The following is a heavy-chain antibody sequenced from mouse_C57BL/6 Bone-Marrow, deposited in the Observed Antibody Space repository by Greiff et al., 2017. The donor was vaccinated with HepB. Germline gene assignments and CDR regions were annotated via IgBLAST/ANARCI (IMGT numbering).Heavy chain of an antibody. Sequence: QVQLQQSGAELVKPGASVKLSCKASGYTFTSYWMHWVKQRPGRGLEWIGRIDPNSGGTKYNEKFKSKATLTVDKPSSTAYMQLSSLTSEDSAVYYCARPLWGFNYPYYYAMDYWGQGTSVTVSS. CDR2: IDPNSGGT. CDR1: GYTFTSYW. CDR3: ARPLWGFNYPYYYAMDY. V-gene: IGHV1-72*01. D-gene: IGHD2-1*01. J-gene: IGHJ4*01.